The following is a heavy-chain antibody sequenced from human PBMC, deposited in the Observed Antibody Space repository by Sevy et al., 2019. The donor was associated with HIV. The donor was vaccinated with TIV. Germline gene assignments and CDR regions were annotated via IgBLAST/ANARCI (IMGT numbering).Heavy chain of an antibody. CDR3: AKDTTTTVGKGAFDI. Sequence: GGSLRLSCAASGFTFSSYAMSWVRQAPGKGLEWVSAISGSGGSTYYADSVKGRFTISRDNSKNTLYLQMSSMRAEDTAVYYCAKDTTTTVGKGAFDIWGQGTMVTVSS. V-gene: IGHV3-23*01. CDR2: ISGSGGST. CDR1: GFTFSSYA. D-gene: IGHD4-17*01. J-gene: IGHJ3*02.